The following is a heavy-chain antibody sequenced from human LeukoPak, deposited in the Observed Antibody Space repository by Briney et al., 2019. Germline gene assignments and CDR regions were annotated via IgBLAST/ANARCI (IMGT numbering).Heavy chain of an antibody. J-gene: IGHJ5*02. CDR2: IYYSGST. CDR1: GGSISSGDYY. D-gene: IGHD6-19*01. V-gene: IGHV4-30-4*01. Sequence: PSETLSLTCTVSGGSISSGDYYWSWIRQPPGKGLEWIGYIYYSGSTYYNPSLKSRVTISVDTSKNQFSLKLSSVTAADTAVYYCARSGGSGWYEFDPWGQGTLVTVSS. CDR3: ARSGGSGWYEFDP.